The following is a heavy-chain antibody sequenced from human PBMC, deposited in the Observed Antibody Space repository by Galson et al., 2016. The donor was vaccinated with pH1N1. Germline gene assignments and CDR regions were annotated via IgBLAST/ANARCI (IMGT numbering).Heavy chain of an antibody. D-gene: IGHD5-18*01. CDR3: AKGGAIGPNYNDGEVSS. J-gene: IGHJ5*02. Sequence: LRLSCAASGFSFSSSGMSWVRQAPGKGLDWVSGISAGGDDTFYAHAVRGRFTISRDNSKKTLYLQMNSLTAVDTAIYYCAKGGAIGPNYNDGEVSSWGQGALVTVSS. V-gene: IGHV3-23*01. CDR2: ISAGGDDT. CDR1: GFSFSSSG.